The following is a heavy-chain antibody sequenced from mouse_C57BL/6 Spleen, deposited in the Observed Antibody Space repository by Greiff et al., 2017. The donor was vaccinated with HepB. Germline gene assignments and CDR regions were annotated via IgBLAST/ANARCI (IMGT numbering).Heavy chain of an antibody. Sequence: QVQLQQPGAELVKPGASVKLSCKASGYTFTSYWMQWVKQRPGQGLEWIGEIDPSDSYTNYNQKFKGKATLTVDTSSSTAYMQLSSLTSEDSAVYYCASPRTGYFDVWGTGTTVTVSS. CDR2: IDPSDSYT. CDR3: ASPRTGYFDV. CDR1: GYTFTSYW. V-gene: IGHV1-50*01. J-gene: IGHJ1*03.